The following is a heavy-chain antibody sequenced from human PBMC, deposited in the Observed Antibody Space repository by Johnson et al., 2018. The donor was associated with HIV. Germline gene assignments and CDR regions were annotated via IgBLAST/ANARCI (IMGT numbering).Heavy chain of an antibody. CDR3: ARVPVVIGGVRKAFDI. CDR2: ISGSGGST. V-gene: IGHV3-23*04. J-gene: IGHJ3*02. Sequence: VQLVESGGGLVQPGGSLRLSCAASGFTFSSYAMSWVRQAPGKGLEWVSAISGSGGSTYYADSVKGRFTISRDRSKNTVSLQMNSLRVEDTDVYYCARVPVVIGGVRKAFDIGGQGTMVTVSS. D-gene: IGHD3-16*01. CDR1: GFTFSSYA.